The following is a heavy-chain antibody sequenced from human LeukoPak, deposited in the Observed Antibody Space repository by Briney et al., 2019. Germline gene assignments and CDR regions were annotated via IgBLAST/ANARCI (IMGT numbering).Heavy chain of an antibody. Sequence: SETLSLTCTVSGGSIISYYWSWIRQPPGKGLEWIGYIYTSGLTNYNPSLKSRVTMSVDTSKNQFSLKLSSVTAADTAVYYCARHLVGATWESPFDYWGQGALVTVSS. J-gene: IGHJ4*02. D-gene: IGHD1-26*01. CDR2: IYTSGLT. V-gene: IGHV4-4*09. CDR1: GGSIISYY. CDR3: ARHLVGATWESPFDY.